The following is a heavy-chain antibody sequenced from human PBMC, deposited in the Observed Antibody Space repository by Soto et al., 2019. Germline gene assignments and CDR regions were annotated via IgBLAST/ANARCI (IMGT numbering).Heavy chain of an antibody. CDR1: GNSIASTW. CDR2: IDPSDSYT. Sequence: GESLKISCKGSGNSIASTWIGWVRQMPGKGLEWMGRIDPSDSYTNYSPSFQGHVTISADKSISTAYLQWSSLKASDTAMYYCARPDDGSGYGYWGQGTLVTVSS. J-gene: IGHJ4*02. V-gene: IGHV5-10-1*01. D-gene: IGHD3-22*01. CDR3: ARPDDGSGYGY.